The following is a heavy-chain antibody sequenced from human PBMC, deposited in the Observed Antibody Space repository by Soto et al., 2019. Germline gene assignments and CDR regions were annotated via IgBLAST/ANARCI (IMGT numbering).Heavy chain of an antibody. CDR1: GGTFSSYT. D-gene: IGHD4-17*01. CDR3: ARDGDFPYNDYGGNSVAFDI. CDR2: IIPILGIA. J-gene: IGHJ3*02. V-gene: IGHV1-69*08. Sequence: QVQLVQSGAEVKKPGSSVKVSCKASGGTFSSYTISWVRQAPGQGLEWMGRIIPILGIANYAQKFQGRVTITADKSTSTAYMELSSLRSEDTAVYYCARDGDFPYNDYGGNSVAFDIWGQGTMVTVSS.